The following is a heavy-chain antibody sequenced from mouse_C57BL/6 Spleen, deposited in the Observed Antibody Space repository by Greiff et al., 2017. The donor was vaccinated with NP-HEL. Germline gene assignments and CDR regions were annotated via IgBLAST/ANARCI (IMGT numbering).Heavy chain of an antibody. CDR3: ARDGIRSTFYYFDY. CDR2: ISDGGSYT. Sequence: EVQGVESGGGLVKPGGSLKLSCAASGFTFSSYAMSWVRQTPEKRLEWVATISDGGSYTYYPDNVKGRFTIYRDNAKNNLYLQMSHLKSEDTAMYYCARDGIRSTFYYFDYWGQGTTLTVSS. V-gene: IGHV5-4*01. J-gene: IGHJ2*01. CDR1: GFTFSSYA. D-gene: IGHD2-1*01.